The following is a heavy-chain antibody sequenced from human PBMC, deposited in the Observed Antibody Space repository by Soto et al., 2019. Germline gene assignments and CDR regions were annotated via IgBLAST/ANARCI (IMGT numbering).Heavy chain of an antibody. J-gene: IGHJ6*02. CDR3: AREGYDILTGYYNYYYGMDV. CDR1: GFTFSSCV. CDR2: ISSSSSYI. Sequence: PGGSLRLSCGASGFTFSSCVMTWVRQAPGKGLEWVSCISSSSSYIYYADSVKGRFTISRDNAKNSLYLQMNSLRAEDTAVYYCAREGYDILTGYYNYYYGMDVWGQGTTVTVSS. V-gene: IGHV3-21*01. D-gene: IGHD3-9*01.